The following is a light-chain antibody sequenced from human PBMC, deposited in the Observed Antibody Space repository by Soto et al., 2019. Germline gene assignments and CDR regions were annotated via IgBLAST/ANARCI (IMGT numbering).Light chain of an antibody. Sequence: QSALTQPASVSGSPGQSITISCTGTSSDVGGYNYVSWYQQHPGKAPKLMIYEVSNRPSGVSNRFSGSKSGNTASLTISGLQAEDEADYYCSSYISSSTPPGWVFGTGSKLTVL. CDR2: EVS. CDR3: SSYISSSTPPGWV. CDR1: SSDVGGYNY. V-gene: IGLV2-14*01. J-gene: IGLJ1*01.